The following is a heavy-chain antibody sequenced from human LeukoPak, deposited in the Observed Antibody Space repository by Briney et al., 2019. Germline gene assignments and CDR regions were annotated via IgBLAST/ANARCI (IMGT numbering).Heavy chain of an antibody. CDR2: IIPIFGTA. D-gene: IGHD6-19*01. CDR1: GGTFSSYA. Sequence: SVKVSCKASGGTFSSYAISWVRQAPGQGLEWMGGIIPIFGTANYAQKFQGRVTITADEFTSTAYMELSSLRSEDTAVYYCAGYSSGWSDYYYYGMDVWGQGTTVTVSS. CDR3: AGYSSGWSDYYYYGMDV. V-gene: IGHV1-69*13. J-gene: IGHJ6*02.